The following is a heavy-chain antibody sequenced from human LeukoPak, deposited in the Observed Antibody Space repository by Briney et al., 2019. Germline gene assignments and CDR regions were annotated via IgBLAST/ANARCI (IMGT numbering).Heavy chain of an antibody. CDR2: IYYSGST. CDR1: GGSISSSSYY. D-gene: IGHD2-2*01. CDR3: ARVAMLVRPLFDY. J-gene: IGHJ4*02. V-gene: IGHV4-39*07. Sequence: SETLSLTCTVSGGSISSSSYYWGWIRQPPGKGLEWIGSIYYSGSTYYNPSLKSRVTISVDTSKNQFSLKLSSVTAADTAVYYCARVAMLVRPLFDYWGQGTLVTVSS.